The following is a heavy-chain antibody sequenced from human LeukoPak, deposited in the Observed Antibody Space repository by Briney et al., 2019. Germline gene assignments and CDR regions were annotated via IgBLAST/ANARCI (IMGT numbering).Heavy chain of an antibody. J-gene: IGHJ3*02. CDR2: IYTSGST. V-gene: IGHV4-61*02. Sequence: SQTLSLTCTVSGGSISSGSYYWSWIRQPAGKGLEWIGRIYTSGSTNYNPSLKSRVTISVDTSKNQFSLKLSSVTAADTAVYYCARVTDDAFDIWGQGTMVTVSS. CDR3: ARVTDDAFDI. CDR1: GGSISSGSYY.